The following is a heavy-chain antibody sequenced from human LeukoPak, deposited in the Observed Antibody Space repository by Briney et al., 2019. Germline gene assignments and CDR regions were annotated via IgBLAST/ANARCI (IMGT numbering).Heavy chain of an antibody. CDR1: GFTFDDYA. D-gene: IGHD5-18*01. CDR3: AKDMGLDTAMVESYGMDV. Sequence: GRSLRLSCAASGFTFDDYAMHWVRQAPGKGLEWVSGISWNSGSIGYADSVKGRFTISRDNAKNSLYLQMNSLRAEDTALYYYAKDMGLDTAMVESYGMDVWGQGTTVTVSS. V-gene: IGHV3-9*01. CDR2: ISWNSGSI. J-gene: IGHJ6*02.